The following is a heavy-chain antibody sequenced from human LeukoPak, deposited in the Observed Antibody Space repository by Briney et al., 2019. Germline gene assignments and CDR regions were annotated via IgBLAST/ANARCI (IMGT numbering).Heavy chain of an antibody. CDR3: AREHIVVVTAADAFDI. CDR2: INPSGGST. V-gene: IGHV1-46*01. CDR1: GYTFTSYY. J-gene: IGHJ3*02. Sequence: ASVKVSCKASGYTFTSYYMHWVRQAPGQGLEWMGLINPSGGSTSYAQKFQGRVTMTRDTSTSTVYMELSSLRSEDTAVYYCAREHIVVVTAADAFDIWGQGTMVTVSS. D-gene: IGHD2-21*02.